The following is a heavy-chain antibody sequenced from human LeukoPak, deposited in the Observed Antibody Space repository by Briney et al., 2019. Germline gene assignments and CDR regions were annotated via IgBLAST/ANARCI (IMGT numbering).Heavy chain of an antibody. Sequence: SETLSLTCTVSGASISSYYWTWIRQSPGQGLEWIGYIYHTGATTYNPSLKSRVTMSIDTSKKQFSLKLTSVTAADTAAYFCARYGVSGWVIDNWGQGTLVTVSS. V-gene: IGHV4-59*08. J-gene: IGHJ4*02. D-gene: IGHD6-19*01. CDR3: ARYGVSGWVIDN. CDR1: GASISSYY. CDR2: IYHTGAT.